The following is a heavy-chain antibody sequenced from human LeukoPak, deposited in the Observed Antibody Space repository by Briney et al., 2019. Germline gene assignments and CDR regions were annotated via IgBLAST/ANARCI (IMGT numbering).Heavy chain of an antibody. Sequence: ASVKVSCKASGYTFTSHGISWVRQAPGQGLEWMGWISAYNGDTKYAQKTQGRVTLTTDASTSTAYMELRSLGSDDTAVYYCARDRDTEGSDYWGQGTLVTVSS. V-gene: IGHV1-18*01. D-gene: IGHD3-10*01. CDR2: ISAYNGDT. CDR1: GYTFTSHG. CDR3: ARDRDTEGSDY. J-gene: IGHJ4*02.